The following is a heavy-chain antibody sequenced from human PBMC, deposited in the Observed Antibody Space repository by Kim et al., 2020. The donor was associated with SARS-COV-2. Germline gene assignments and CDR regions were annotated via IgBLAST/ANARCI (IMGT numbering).Heavy chain of an antibody. D-gene: IGHD3-10*01. Sequence: SETLSLTCAVYGGSFSGFYWSWIRQPPGRGLEWIGEINHSGRTNYNPSLKSRITISVDTSKNQSSLRLTSMTAADTAVYYCARRLSNTSGSASHYCDLWGKGTLLTVSS. CDR2: INHSGRT. CDR1: GGSFSGFY. J-gene: IGHJ4*02. CDR3: ARRLSNTSGSASHYCDL. V-gene: IGHV4-34*01.